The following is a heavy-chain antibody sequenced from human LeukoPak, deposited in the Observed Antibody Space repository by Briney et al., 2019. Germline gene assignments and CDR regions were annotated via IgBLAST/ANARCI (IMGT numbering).Heavy chain of an antibody. CDR1: GFNFDDYA. CDR2: ISAAGGST. V-gene: IGHV3-43*02. D-gene: IGHD6-13*01. Sequence: PGGSLRLSCAASGFNFDDYAMHWVRQAPGKGLGWVSLISAAGGSTYYADSVKGRFTISRDNSKNYLYLQMNSRTTEDTALYDCAKDKAGTIVWYGRWAIGLFDYWGQGTLLTVSS. J-gene: IGHJ4*02. CDR3: AKDKAGTIVWYGRWAIGLFDY.